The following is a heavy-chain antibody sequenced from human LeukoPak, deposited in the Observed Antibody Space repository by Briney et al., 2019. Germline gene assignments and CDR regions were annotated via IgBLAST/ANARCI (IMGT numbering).Heavy chain of an antibody. CDR2: ISYDGSNK. J-gene: IGHJ3*02. CDR1: GFTFKNYA. Sequence: GGSLRLSCAASGFTFKNYAMHWVRQAPGKGLEWVAVISYDGSNKYYADSVKGRFTISRDNSKNTLYLQMNSLRAEDTAVYYCARGFRGPDAFDIWGQGTMVTVSS. CDR3: ARGFRGPDAFDI. D-gene: IGHD3-16*01. V-gene: IGHV3-30-3*01.